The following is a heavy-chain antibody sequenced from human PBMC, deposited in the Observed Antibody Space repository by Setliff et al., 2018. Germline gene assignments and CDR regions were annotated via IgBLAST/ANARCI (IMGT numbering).Heavy chain of an antibody. V-gene: IGHV1-18*01. Sequence: ASVKVSCKASGYIFTRYRITWVRQSPGQGLEWMGWISTRNDTGYAQKFKGRVTLTTDTSTNTAYMELRSLRSDDTAVYYCARRSGDRGMTTGWPDDFDYWGRGTLVTSPQ. CDR3: ARRSGDRGMTTGWPDDFDY. D-gene: IGHD4-17*01. J-gene: IGHJ4*01. CDR1: GYIFTRYR. CDR2: ISTRNDT.